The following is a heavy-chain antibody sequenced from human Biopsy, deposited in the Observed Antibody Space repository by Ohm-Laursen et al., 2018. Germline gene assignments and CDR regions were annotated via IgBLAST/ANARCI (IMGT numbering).Heavy chain of an antibody. J-gene: IGHJ6*02. Sequence: GASVKVSCKASGYTFTSYDINWVRQATGQWLEWMGWMNPNSGNTDYAQKFQGRVTMTRNTSISTAYMELNSLRSEDTAVYYCARGSFWFGGNYYYYGMDVWGQGTTVTVSS. CDR2: MNPNSGNT. D-gene: IGHD3-10*01. V-gene: IGHV1-8*01. CDR3: ARGSFWFGGNYYYYGMDV. CDR1: GYTFTSYD.